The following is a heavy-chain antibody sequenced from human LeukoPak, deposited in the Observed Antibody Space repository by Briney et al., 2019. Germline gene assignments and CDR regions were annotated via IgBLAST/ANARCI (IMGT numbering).Heavy chain of an antibody. J-gene: IGHJ6*03. CDR2: MNPNSGNT. CDR3: ARGYGSGSYYLLGEGALPYYYYYYMVV. D-gene: IGHD3-10*01. CDR1: GYTFTSYD. Sequence: GASVKVSCKASGYTFTSYDINWVRQATGQGLEWMGWMNPNSGNTGYAQKFQGRVTMTRNTSISTAYMELSSLRSEDTAVYYCARGYGSGSYYLLGEGALPYYYYYYMVVWGKGTTVTVSS. V-gene: IGHV1-8*01.